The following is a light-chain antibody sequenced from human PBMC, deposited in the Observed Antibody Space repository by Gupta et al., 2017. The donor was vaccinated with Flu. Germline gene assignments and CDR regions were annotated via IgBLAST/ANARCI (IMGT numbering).Light chain of an antibody. Sequence: SSLYASGGDRLTITCQASQDISNYINWYKQKPGKAPDLLIREASHWQTGVPSRFSGTGYGTEFTFTISSRQPEDFAPYYCRQYDNRPPYTFGQGT. J-gene: IGKJ2*01. V-gene: IGKV1-33*01. CDR2: EAS. CDR3: RQYDNRPPYT. CDR1: QDISNY.